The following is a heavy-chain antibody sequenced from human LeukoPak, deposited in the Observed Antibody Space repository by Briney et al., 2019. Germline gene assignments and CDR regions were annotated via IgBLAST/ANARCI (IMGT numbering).Heavy chain of an antibody. D-gene: IGHD1-14*01. CDR2: IYYSGST. V-gene: IGHV4-59*12. J-gene: IGHJ5*02. CDR3: ARGTYRTRLDP. CDR1: GGSISSYY. Sequence: SEILSLTCTVSGGSISSYYWSWIRQPPGKGLEWIGYIYYSGSTNYNPSLKSRVTISVDTSKNQFSLKLSSVTAADTAVYYCARGTYRTRLDPWGQGTLVTVSS.